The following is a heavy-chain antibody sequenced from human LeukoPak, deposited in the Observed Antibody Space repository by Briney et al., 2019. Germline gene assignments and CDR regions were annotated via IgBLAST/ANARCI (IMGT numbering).Heavy chain of an antibody. J-gene: IGHJ4*02. CDR1: GFTFNTYS. Sequence: GGSLRLSCAASGFTFNTYSMHWVRQAPGKGLEWVSAISGSGGSTYYADSVKGRFTISRDNSKNTLYLQMNSLRAEDTAVYYCAKSKNLWFGELHAGDWGQGTLVTVSS. V-gene: IGHV3-23*01. D-gene: IGHD3-10*01. CDR2: ISGSGGST. CDR3: AKSKNLWFGELHAGD.